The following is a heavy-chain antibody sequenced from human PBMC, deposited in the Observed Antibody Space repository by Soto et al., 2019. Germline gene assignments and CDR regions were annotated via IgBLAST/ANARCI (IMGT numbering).Heavy chain of an antibody. CDR2: IKYDGSDQ. Sequence: GGSLRLSCAASGFTFRTYWMNWVRQAPGKGLEWVANIKYDGSDQFYVDSVKGRFTVSRDNANNSLYLHMDSLRVEDTAVYYCARDPAAGGLDVWGRGTTVTVSS. CDR1: GFTFRTYW. D-gene: IGHD2-2*01. J-gene: IGHJ6*02. V-gene: IGHV3-7*01. CDR3: ARDPAAGGLDV.